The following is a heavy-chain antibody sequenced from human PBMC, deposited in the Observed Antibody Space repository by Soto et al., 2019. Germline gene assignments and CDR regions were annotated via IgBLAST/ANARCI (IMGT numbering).Heavy chain of an antibody. D-gene: IGHD2-15*01. J-gene: IGHJ5*02. V-gene: IGHV4-31*02. CDR2: VYYSGIT. CDR3: ASSGGPEGDWFDP. Sequence: LSLTCSVSGGSIRRRGYYWSWIRQRPGEGLEWIGFVYYSGITDYNPSLKSRVTISADTSKNQFSLSLYSVTAADTAVYYCASSGGPEGDWFDPWGQGILVTVSS. CDR1: GGSIRRRGYY.